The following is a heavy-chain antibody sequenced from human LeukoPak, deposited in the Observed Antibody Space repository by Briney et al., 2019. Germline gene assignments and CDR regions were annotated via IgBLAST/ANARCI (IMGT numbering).Heavy chain of an antibody. V-gene: IGHV1-2*06. CDR1: GYTLTELS. Sequence: GASVKVSCKVSGYTLTELSMHWVRQAPGQGLEWMGRINPNSGGTNYAQKFQGRVTMTRDTSISTAYMELSRLRSDDTAVYYCASLYEGVVVVGLWGQGTLVTVSS. CDR2: INPNSGGT. J-gene: IGHJ4*02. CDR3: ASLYEGVVVVGL. D-gene: IGHD2-15*01.